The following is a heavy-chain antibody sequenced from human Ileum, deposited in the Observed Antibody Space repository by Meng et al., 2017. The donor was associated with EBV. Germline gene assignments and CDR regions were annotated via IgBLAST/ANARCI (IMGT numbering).Heavy chain of an antibody. CDR2: TSHSGST. J-gene: IGHJ4*02. V-gene: IGHV4-4*02. CDR1: GGSISRSAW. D-gene: IGHD3-22*01. CDR3: ASSDYYRSDY. Sequence: QVQRQESGPRLVKPSETLSLTCAVSGGSISRSAWWSWARQPPGKGVEWIGDTSHSGSTNYIPSLKSRVTISLDKSKNQLSLKLNSVNAADNAGYYCASSDYYRSDYWGQGTLVTASS.